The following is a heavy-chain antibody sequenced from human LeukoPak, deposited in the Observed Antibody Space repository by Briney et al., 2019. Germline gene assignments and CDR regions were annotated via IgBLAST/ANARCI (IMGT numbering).Heavy chain of an antibody. CDR3: AREGLEGFDP. CDR2: INGGGGST. CDR1: GFTFSSYA. D-gene: IGHD1-1*01. J-gene: IGHJ5*02. Sequence: GGSLRLSCAASGFTFSSYAMNWVRQAPGKGLEWVSGINGGGGSTYYADSVKGRFTISRDNAKNTLYLQMNSLRAEDTAVYYCAREGLEGFDPWGQGTLVTVSS. V-gene: IGHV3-23*01.